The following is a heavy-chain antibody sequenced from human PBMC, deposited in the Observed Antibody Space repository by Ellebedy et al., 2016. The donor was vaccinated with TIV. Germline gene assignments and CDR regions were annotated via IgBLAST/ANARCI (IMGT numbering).Heavy chain of an antibody. Sequence: SVKVSCXASGGTFSSYAISWVRQAPGQGLEWMGGIIPIFGTANYAQKFQGRVTITADKSTSTAYMELSSLRSEDTAVYYCATDVKAYCGGDCSWEGDAFDIWGQGTMVTVSS. D-gene: IGHD2-21*01. CDR3: ATDVKAYCGGDCSWEGDAFDI. J-gene: IGHJ3*02. V-gene: IGHV1-69*06. CDR1: GGTFSSYA. CDR2: IIPIFGTA.